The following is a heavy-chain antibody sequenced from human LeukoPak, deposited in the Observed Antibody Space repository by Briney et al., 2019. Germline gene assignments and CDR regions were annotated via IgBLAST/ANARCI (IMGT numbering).Heavy chain of an antibody. CDR3: VREGPWDNLWTGYHQYGGHDNWFDP. Sequence: GGSLRLSCAASGFTFQDCGMSWVRQVPGKGLEWVAGLTWNSVSTGYADSVRGRFTISRDNARSSLYLQMNSLRVEDTALYHCVREGPWDNLWTGYHQYGGHDNWFDPWGQGTQVTVSS. J-gene: IGHJ5*02. V-gene: IGHV3-20*01. CDR2: LTWNSVST. D-gene: IGHD3/OR15-3a*01. CDR1: GFTFQDCG.